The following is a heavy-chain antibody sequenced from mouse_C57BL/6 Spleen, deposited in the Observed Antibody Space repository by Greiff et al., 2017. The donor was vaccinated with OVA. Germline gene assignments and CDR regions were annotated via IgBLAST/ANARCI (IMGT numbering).Heavy chain of an antibody. Sequence: QVQLQQSGAELVRPGASVTLSCKASGYTFTDYEMHWVKQTPVHGLEWIGAIDPETGGTAYNQKFKGKAILTADKSSSTAYMELRSLTSEDSAVYYCTGVSLYYSNYDAMDYWGQGTSVTVSS. D-gene: IGHD2-5*01. CDR3: TGVSLYYSNYDAMDY. CDR1: GYTFTDYE. J-gene: IGHJ4*01. V-gene: IGHV1-15*01. CDR2: IDPETGGT.